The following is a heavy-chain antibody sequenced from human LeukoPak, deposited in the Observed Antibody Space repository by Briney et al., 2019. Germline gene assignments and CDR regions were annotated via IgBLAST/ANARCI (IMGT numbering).Heavy chain of an antibody. Sequence: PSETLSLTCTVSGGSISSSSHYWGWIRQPPGKGLEWIGSIYYSGSTYYNPSLKSRVTISVDTSKNQFSLKLSSVTAADTAVYYCARRVVRGPPRDYWGQGTLVTVSS. D-gene: IGHD3-10*01. J-gene: IGHJ4*02. V-gene: IGHV4-39*07. CDR1: GGSISSSSHY. CDR3: ARRVVRGPPRDY. CDR2: IYYSGST.